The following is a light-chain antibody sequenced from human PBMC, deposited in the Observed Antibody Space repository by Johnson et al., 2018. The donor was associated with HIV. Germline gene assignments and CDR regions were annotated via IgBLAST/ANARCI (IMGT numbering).Light chain of an antibody. CDR3: GTWDSSLIAL. V-gene: IGLV1-51*02. Sequence: QSLLTQPPSVSAAPGQKVTISCSGSSSNIGNNYVSWYQQLPGTAPKLLIYENNKRPSGIPDRFYGSKSGTSATLGITGLQTGDEADYYCGTWDSSLIALFGTGTKVTVL. J-gene: IGLJ1*01. CDR1: SSNIGNNY. CDR2: ENN.